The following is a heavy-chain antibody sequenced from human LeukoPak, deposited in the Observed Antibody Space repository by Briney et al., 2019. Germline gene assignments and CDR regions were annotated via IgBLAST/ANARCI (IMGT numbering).Heavy chain of an antibody. CDR2: ISSSSSTI. V-gene: IGHV3-48*02. D-gene: IGHD3-3*01. CDR1: GFTFSSYS. Sequence: AGGSLRLSCAASGFTFSSYSMNWVRQAPGKGLEWVSYISSSSSTIYYADSVKGRFTISRDNAKNSLYLQMNSLRDEDTAVYYCARDLSYYDFWSGYQGMDVWGQGTTVTVSS. J-gene: IGHJ6*02. CDR3: ARDLSYYDFWSGYQGMDV.